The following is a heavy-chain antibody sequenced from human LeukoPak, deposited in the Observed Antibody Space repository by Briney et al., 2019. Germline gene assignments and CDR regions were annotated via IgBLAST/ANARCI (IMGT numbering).Heavy chain of an antibody. CDR3: AREGSYCVGGDCYSFDF. J-gene: IGHJ4*02. D-gene: IGHD2-21*02. CDR1: GYRFIYHY. V-gene: IGHV1-2*02. Sequence: ASVKVPCKASGYRFIYHYLHWVRQAPGQAPEWLGWMHAGNGNTRYPEKFDGGITMTRTTSTNTAYMDLSSLRSDDTAVYYCAREGSYCVGGDCYSFDFWGQGTLVTVAS. CDR2: MHAGNGNT.